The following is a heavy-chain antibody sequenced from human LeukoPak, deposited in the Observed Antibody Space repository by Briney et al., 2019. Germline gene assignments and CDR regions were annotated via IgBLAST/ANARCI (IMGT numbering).Heavy chain of an antibody. D-gene: IGHD3-22*01. CDR3: ARNSYESSGYYPWNFDY. Sequence: SETLSLTCTVSGGSISSISYWWGWIRQPPGKGREWIANIYYSGSTHYNPSLKSRVTISIEKSKNQFSLKLSSVTAADTAVYYCARNSYESSGYYPWNFDYWGQGTLVTVSS. CDR2: IYYSGST. V-gene: IGHV4-39*01. J-gene: IGHJ4*02. CDR1: GGSISSISYW.